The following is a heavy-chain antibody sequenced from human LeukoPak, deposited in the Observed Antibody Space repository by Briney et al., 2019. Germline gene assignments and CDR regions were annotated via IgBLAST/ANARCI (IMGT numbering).Heavy chain of an antibody. J-gene: IGHJ4*02. CDR3: AREGGSYSNYFDY. V-gene: IGHV3-11*04. CDR2: ISRSGSTK. D-gene: IGHD1-26*01. CDR1: GFTFSDYN. Sequence: GGSLRLSCAASGFTFSDYNMRWIRQAPGKGLEWVSSISRSGSTKYYADSVKGRFTISRDNAKNSLFLQMNSLKAEDTAIYYCAREGGSYSNYFDYWGQGTLVTVSS.